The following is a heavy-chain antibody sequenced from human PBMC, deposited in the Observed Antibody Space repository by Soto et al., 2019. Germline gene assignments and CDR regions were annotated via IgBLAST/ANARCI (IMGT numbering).Heavy chain of an antibody. J-gene: IGHJ4*02. V-gene: IGHV3-23*01. D-gene: IGHD3-10*01. Sequence: EVQLLESGGGLVQPGGSLRLSCAASGFTFSSWAMSWVRQAPGKGLEWVSVIYSGGSTFYTASVKGRFTISRDNSKNMLYLQMNSLRAEDTALYYCARGQESFDYWGQGTLVTVSS. CDR2: IYSGGST. CDR1: GFTFSSWA. CDR3: ARGQESFDY.